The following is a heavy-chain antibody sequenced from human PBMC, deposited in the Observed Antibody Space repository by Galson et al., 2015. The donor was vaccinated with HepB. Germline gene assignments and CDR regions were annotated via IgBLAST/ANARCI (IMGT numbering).Heavy chain of an antibody. CDR3: ARGDHSSGWYRYYYYYMDV. CDR2: MNPNSGNT. Sequence: SVKVSCKASGYTFTSYDINWVRQATGQGLEWMGWMNPNSGNTGYAQKFQGRVTMTRNTSISTAYMELSSLRSEDTAVYYCARGDHSSGWYRYYYYYMDVWGKGTTVTVSS. J-gene: IGHJ6*03. D-gene: IGHD6-19*01. CDR1: GYTFTSYD. V-gene: IGHV1-8*01.